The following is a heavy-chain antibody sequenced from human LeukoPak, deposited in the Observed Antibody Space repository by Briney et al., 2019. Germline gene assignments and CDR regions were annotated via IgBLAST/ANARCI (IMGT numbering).Heavy chain of an antibody. J-gene: IGHJ4*02. CDR3: ARDYCSSTSCLFDY. CDR1: GYTFTAYH. V-gene: IGHV1-2*06. CDR2: INPNSGDT. D-gene: IGHD2-2*01. Sequence: ASVKVSCKASGYTFTAYHMHWVRQAPGQGLEWMGRINPNSGDTNYAQKFQGRVTMTRDTSISTAYVELSRLRSGDTAVYYCARDYCSSTSCLFDYWGQGTLVSVSS.